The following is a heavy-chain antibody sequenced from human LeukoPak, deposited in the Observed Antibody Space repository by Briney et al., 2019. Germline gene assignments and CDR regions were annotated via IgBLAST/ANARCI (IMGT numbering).Heavy chain of an antibody. V-gene: IGHV1-69*13. J-gene: IGHJ4*02. D-gene: IGHD1-26*01. CDR1: GYTFTSYY. CDR2: VIAISGTT. CDR3: AIPNYSGSFYYFDY. Sequence: GASVKVSCKASGYTFTSYYMHWVRQAPGQGLEWMGGVIAISGTTNYAQKFQGRVTITADESTSTAYMELSSLRSEDTAVYYCAIPNYSGSFYYFDYWGQGTLVTVSS.